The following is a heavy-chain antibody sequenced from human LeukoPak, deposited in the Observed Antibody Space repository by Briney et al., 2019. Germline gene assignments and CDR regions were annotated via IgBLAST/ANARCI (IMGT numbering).Heavy chain of an antibody. CDR1: GYTFTGYY. CDR2: INPNSGGT. J-gene: IGHJ5*02. V-gene: IGHV1-2*02. D-gene: IGHD3-3*01. Sequence: GASVKVSCKASGYTFTGYYMHWVRQAPGQGLEWMGWINPNSGGTNYAQKFQDRVTMTRDTSISTAYMELSRLRPDDTAVYYCARDFWSGYYIPWGQGTLVTVSS. CDR3: ARDFWSGYYIP.